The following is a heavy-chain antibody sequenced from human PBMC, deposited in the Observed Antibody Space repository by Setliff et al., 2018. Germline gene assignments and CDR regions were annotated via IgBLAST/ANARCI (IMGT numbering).Heavy chain of an antibody. CDR3: ASSSGGNYEAYFDY. CDR1: GFTFSSHW. Sequence: PGGSLRLSCAAAGFTFSSHWMHWVRQAPGKRLMWVSRINNDGTITHYVDSVKGRFSISRDNSQNTLYLQMNSLSPEDTALYYCASSSGGNYEAYFDYWGQGTLVTVSS. CDR2: INNDGTIT. J-gene: IGHJ4*02. V-gene: IGHV3-74*01. D-gene: IGHD2-15*01.